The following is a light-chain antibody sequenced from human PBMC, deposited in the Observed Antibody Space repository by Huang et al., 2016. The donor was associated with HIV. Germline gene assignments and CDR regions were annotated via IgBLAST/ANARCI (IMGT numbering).Light chain of an antibody. CDR3: QQYYSTPWT. V-gene: IGKV4-1*01. CDR2: WAS. Sequence: DIVMTQSPDSLAVSLGERATINCKSSQSVLYSSNNKNYLAWYQQKPGQPPKLLIYWASTREAGVSDRFSGSGSGTDFTLTISSLQAEDVAVYYCQQYYSTPWTFSQGTKVEIK. CDR1: QSVLYSSNNKNY. J-gene: IGKJ1*01.